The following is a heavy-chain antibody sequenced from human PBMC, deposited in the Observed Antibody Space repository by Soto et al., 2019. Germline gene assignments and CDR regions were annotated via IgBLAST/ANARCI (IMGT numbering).Heavy chain of an antibody. J-gene: IGHJ5*02. V-gene: IGHV1-69*01. D-gene: IGHD2-15*01. CDR1: GGTFSSYA. CDR3: ARGAGYCSDGSCYSWSDP. CDR2: IIPIFGTA. Sequence: QVQLVQSGAEVKKPGSSVKVSCKASGGTFSSYAISWVRQAPGQGLEWMGGIIPIFGTANYAQKFQGRVTITADESTSTAYMELSSLRSEATAMYYCARGAGYCSDGSCYSWSDPWGQGTLVTVSS.